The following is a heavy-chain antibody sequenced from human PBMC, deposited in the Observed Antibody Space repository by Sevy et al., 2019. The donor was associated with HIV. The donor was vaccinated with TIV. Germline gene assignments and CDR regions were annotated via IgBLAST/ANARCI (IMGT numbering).Heavy chain of an antibody. V-gene: IGHV3-9*01. J-gene: IGHJ4*02. CDR3: AKDMNFGY. CDR2: ISWNSGSI. CDR1: GFTFDDYA. Sequence: GGSLRLSCAASGFTFDDYAMHWVRQAPGKGLEWVSGISWNSGSIGYADSVKGRFTISRGNAKNSLYLQMNSLRAEDTALYYCAKDMNFGYWGQGTLVTVSS.